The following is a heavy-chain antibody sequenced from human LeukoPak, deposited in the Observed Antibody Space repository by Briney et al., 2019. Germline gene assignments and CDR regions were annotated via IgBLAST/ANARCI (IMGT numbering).Heavy chain of an antibody. V-gene: IGHV3-66*04. Sequence: GGSLRLSCAVSGFTVTNYMSWVRRAPGEGLEWVSVIYSGGSTYYAESVKGRFTASRDNSKNTVYLQMNSLRVEDTAVYYCARLLFGGSYSTDYWGQGTLVTVSS. D-gene: IGHD1-26*01. CDR3: ARLLFGGSYSTDY. J-gene: IGHJ4*02. CDR2: IYSGGST. CDR1: GFTVTNY.